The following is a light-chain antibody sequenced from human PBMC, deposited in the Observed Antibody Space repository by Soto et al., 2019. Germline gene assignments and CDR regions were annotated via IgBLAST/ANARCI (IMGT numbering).Light chain of an antibody. CDR1: QSISSW. Sequence: DIQMTQSPSTLSASVGDRGTITCRASQSISSWLAWYQQKPGKAPKLLIYDASTLHSGVPSRFSGGGSGTDFTLTISSLQPEDFATYYCQQVNVHPSTFGGGTKVDIK. CDR3: QQVNVHPST. J-gene: IGKJ4*01. CDR2: DAS. V-gene: IGKV1-5*01.